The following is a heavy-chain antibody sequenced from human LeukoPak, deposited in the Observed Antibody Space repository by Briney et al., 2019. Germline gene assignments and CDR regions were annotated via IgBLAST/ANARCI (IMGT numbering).Heavy chain of an antibody. CDR2: IILNGGAT. CDR3: ATDGGNHNFNY. D-gene: IGHD1-14*01. J-gene: IGHJ4*02. Sequence: ATVKVSCKASGFTFTDYYLHWVRQAPGQGLEWMGRIILNGGATNYAQKFQGRVTLTRDTSISTAYMELSRQTSDDTAVYYCATDGGNHNFNYWGQGTLVTVSS. V-gene: IGHV1-2*06. CDR1: GFTFTDYY.